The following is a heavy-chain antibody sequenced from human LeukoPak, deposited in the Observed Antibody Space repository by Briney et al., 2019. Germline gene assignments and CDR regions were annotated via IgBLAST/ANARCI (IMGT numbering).Heavy chain of an antibody. CDR3: AIGYCNGGSCYFTY. D-gene: IGHD2-15*01. J-gene: IGHJ4*02. Sequence: GGSLRLSCAASGFIFNRNAMSWVRQAPGKGLEWVSSISVSGDRTYYADSVKGRFTISRDNSKNTLYLQMNSLRAVDTAVYFCAIGYCNGGSCYFTYWGQGTLVTVSS. CDR1: GFIFNRNA. CDR2: ISVSGDRT. V-gene: IGHV3-23*01.